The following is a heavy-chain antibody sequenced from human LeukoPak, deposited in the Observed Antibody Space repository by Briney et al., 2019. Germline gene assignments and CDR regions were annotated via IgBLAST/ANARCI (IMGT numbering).Heavy chain of an antibody. Sequence: SETLSLTCTVSGGSISSYYWSWIRQPAGKGLEWIGRIYTSGSTNYNPPLKSRVTMSVDTSKNQFSLKLSSVTAADTAVYYCAREGTGSYLYYFDYWGQGTLVTVSS. V-gene: IGHV4-4*07. J-gene: IGHJ4*02. CDR1: GGSISSYY. D-gene: IGHD3-10*01. CDR3: AREGTGSYLYYFDY. CDR2: IYTSGST.